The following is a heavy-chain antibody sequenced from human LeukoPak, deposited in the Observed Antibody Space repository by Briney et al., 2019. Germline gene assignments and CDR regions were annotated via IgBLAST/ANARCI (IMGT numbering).Heavy chain of an antibody. CDR3: ARGPRYYYDSSGYFY. Sequence: PSETLSLTCAVYGGSFSGYYWSWIRQPPGKGLEWIGEINHSGSTNYNPSLKSRVTISVDTSKNQFSLKLSSVTAADTAVYYYARGPRYYYDSSGYFYWGQGALVTVSS. CDR2: INHSGST. CDR1: GGSFSGYY. V-gene: IGHV4-34*01. J-gene: IGHJ4*02. D-gene: IGHD3-22*01.